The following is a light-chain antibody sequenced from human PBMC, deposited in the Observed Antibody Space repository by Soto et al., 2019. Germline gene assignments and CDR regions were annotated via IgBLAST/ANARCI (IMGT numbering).Light chain of an antibody. Sequence: DIQMTQSPSTLYASVGDRVTITCRASQSIGASLAWFQQNPGKAPNLLIYKASSLESGVPSRFSGSGSGTEFTLTISTLQPDDFATYYCQQYNSSPLTFGGGTKVELK. V-gene: IGKV1-5*03. CDR2: KAS. CDR1: QSIGAS. CDR3: QQYNSSPLT. J-gene: IGKJ4*01.